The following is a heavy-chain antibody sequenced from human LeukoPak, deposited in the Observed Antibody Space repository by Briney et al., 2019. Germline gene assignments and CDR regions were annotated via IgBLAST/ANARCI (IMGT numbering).Heavy chain of an antibody. CDR1: GYSFTSYW. CDR3: ARQYCSSTSCYLDY. CDR2: IYPGDSDT. Sequence: GESLQISCKGSGYSFTSYWIGWVRPLPGKGLEWMGIIYPGDSDTRYSPSFQGQVTISADKSISTAYLQWSSLKASDTAMYYCARQYCSSTSCYLDYWGQGTLVTVSS. D-gene: IGHD2-2*01. V-gene: IGHV5-51*01. J-gene: IGHJ4*02.